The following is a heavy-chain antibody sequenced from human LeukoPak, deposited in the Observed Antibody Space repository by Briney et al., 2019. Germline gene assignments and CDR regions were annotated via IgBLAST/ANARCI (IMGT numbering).Heavy chain of an antibody. V-gene: IGHV4-59*01. CDR1: GASISSYY. Sequence: SETLSLTYTVSGASISSYYWSWIRQPPGKGLEWIGYIYYSGSTNYNPSLKSRATISVDTSKNQFSLKLSSVTAADTAVYYCARVPAGTSRPNGDAFDIWGQGTMVTVSS. D-gene: IGHD2-2*01. CDR3: ARVPAGTSRPNGDAFDI. CDR2: IYYSGST. J-gene: IGHJ3*02.